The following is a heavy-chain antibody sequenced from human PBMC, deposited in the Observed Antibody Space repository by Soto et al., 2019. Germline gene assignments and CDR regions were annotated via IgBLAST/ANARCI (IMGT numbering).Heavy chain of an antibody. J-gene: IGHJ4*02. CDR1: GFTFSSYG. CDR3: AKDRSPIVGATPSFDY. Sequence: PGGSLRLSCAASGFTFSSYGMHWVRQAPGKGLEWVAVISYDGSNKYYADSVKGRFTISRDNSKNTLYLQMNSLRAEDTAVYYCAKDRSPIVGATPSFDYWGQGTLVTVSS. CDR2: ISYDGSNK. D-gene: IGHD1-26*01. V-gene: IGHV3-30*18.